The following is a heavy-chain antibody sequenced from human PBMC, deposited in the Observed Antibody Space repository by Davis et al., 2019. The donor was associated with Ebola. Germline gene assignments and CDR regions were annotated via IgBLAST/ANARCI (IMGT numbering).Heavy chain of an antibody. V-gene: IGHV5-51*01. Sequence: GESLKISCKGSGYSFTSYWIGWVRQMPGKGLEWMGIIYPGDSDTRYSPSFQGQVTISADKSISTAYLQWSSLKASDTAMYYCARLGYDSSGYFHYYYYYMDVWGKGTTVTVSS. CDR2: IYPGDSDT. CDR1: GYSFTSYW. CDR3: ARLGYDSSGYFHYYYYYMDV. D-gene: IGHD3-22*01. J-gene: IGHJ6*03.